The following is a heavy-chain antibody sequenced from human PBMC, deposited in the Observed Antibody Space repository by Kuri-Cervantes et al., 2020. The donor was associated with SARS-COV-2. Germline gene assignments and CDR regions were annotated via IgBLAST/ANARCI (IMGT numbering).Heavy chain of an antibody. V-gene: IGHV3-23*01. CDR1: GFPFSDYA. J-gene: IGHJ6*03. CDR3: ARDCSSPYKYYYYYYMDV. D-gene: IGHD6-13*01. Sequence: GESLKISCAVSGFPFSDYAMSWVRQAPGKGLEWVSGIGGSGGNTYYADSVKGRFTISRDNSKNTLYLQMTSLSAGDTAIYYCARDCSSPYKYYYYYYMDVWGKGTTVTVSS. CDR2: IGGSGGNT.